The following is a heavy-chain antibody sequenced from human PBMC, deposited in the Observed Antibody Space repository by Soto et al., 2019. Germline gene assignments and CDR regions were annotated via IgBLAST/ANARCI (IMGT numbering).Heavy chain of an antibody. D-gene: IGHD3-22*01. CDR2: ISGSGGSK. V-gene: IGHV3-23*01. CDR1: GFTFSSYA. Sequence: GGSLRLSCAASGFTFSSYAMSWVRQAPGKGLEWVSAISGSGGSKYYADSVKGRFTISRDNSKNTLYLQMNSLRAEDTAVYYCAKGASYYDSSGYYYWGQGTLVTVSS. CDR3: AKGASYYDSSGYYY. J-gene: IGHJ4*02.